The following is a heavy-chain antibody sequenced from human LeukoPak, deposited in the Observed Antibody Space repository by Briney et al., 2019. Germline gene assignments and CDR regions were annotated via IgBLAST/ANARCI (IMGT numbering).Heavy chain of an antibody. D-gene: IGHD3-22*01. CDR3: ASSLWVVISTSGIDY. CDR2: TSGSGGST. V-gene: IGHV3-23*01. Sequence: GGSLRLSCAASGFTFSSYAMSWVRQAPGKGLEWVSATSGSGGSTYYADSVKGRFTISRDNSKNTLYLQMNSLRAEDTAVYYCASSLWVVISTSGIDYWGQGTLVTVSS. CDR1: GFTFSSYA. J-gene: IGHJ4*02.